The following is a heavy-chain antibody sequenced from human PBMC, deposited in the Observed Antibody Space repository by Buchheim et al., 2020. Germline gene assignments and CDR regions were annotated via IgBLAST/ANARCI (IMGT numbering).Heavy chain of an antibody. CDR3: ARHWYNWKEETPNWFDP. J-gene: IGHJ5*02. CDR2: INHSGST. CDR1: GGSFSGYY. Sequence: QVQLQQWGAGLLKPSETLSLTCAVYGGSFSGYYWSWIRQPPGKGLEWIGEINHSGSTNYNPSLKSRLTISVDTSKNQFSLKLSSVTAADTAVYYCARHWYNWKEETPNWFDPWGQGTL. D-gene: IGHD1-20*01. V-gene: IGHV4-34*01.